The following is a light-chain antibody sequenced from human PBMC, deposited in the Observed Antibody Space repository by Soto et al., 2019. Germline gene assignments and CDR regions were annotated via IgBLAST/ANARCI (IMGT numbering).Light chain of an antibody. CDR3: QQYTGSPWT. CDR2: GAS. CDR1: QTINNN. J-gene: IGKJ1*01. Sequence: VMTQAPATLSVSPGERATLSCRASQTINNNVAWYQLKDGQVPRLVIYGASTRATDIPARFSGSGSGTEFTLTISSLQSEDFAVYYCQQYTGSPWTFGPGTKVEIK. V-gene: IGKV3-15*01.